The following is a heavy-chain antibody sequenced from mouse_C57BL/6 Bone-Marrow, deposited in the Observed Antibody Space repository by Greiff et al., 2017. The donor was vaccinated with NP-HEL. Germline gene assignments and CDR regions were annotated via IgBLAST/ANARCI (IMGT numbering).Heavy chain of an antibody. CDR3: ARSVYYFDY. CDR2: IYPGSGNT. V-gene: IGHV1-76*01. CDR1: GYTFTDYY. Sequence: QVHVKQSGAELVRPGASVKLSCKASGYTFTDYYINWVKQRPGQGLEWIARIYPGSGNTYYNEKFKGKATLTAEKSSSTAYMQLSSLTSEDSAVYFCARSVYYFDYWGQGTTLTVSS. J-gene: IGHJ2*01.